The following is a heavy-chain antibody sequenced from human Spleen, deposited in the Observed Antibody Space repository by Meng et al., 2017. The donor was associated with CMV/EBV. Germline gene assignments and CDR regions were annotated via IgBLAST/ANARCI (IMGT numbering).Heavy chain of an antibody. J-gene: IGHJ4*02. CDR2: INSDGSSA. CDR3: ARERGFGDY. Sequence: LSCAASGFTFSSYWMFWVRQVPGKGLVWVSRINSDGSSATYADSVKGRFTISRDNAKNTLYLEMNSLRAEDTAVYYCARERGFGDYWGQGALVTVSS. V-gene: IGHV3-74*01. CDR1: GFTFSSYW. D-gene: IGHD3-3*01.